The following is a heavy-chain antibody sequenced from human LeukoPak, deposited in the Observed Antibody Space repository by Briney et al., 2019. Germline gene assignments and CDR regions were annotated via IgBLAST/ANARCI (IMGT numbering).Heavy chain of an antibody. Sequence: GGSLRLSCAASGFTFSSYAMHWVRQAPGKGLEWVAVISYDGSNKYYADSVKGRFTISRDNSKSTLCLQMNSLRAEDTAVYYCAKQLGYCSDGSCYFPYWGQGTLVTVSS. CDR1: GFTFSSYA. J-gene: IGHJ4*02. CDR2: ISYDGSNK. V-gene: IGHV3-30*04. CDR3: AKQLGYCSDGSCYFPY. D-gene: IGHD2-15*01.